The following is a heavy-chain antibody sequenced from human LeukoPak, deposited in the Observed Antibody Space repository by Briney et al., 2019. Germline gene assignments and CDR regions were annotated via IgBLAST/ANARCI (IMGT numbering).Heavy chain of an antibody. CDR1: AFISAIQA. CDR3: ARELAL. V-gene: IGHV3-48*02. J-gene: IGHJ4*02. CDR2: IGSRGDTI. Sequence: QPGRSLRLSCAAAAFISAIQAMSWASQQPGKGLEWIAYIGSRGDTIYYADSVKGRFTISRDNAKNSLFLQMNSLREEDTAVYFCARELALWGQGTLVTVSS.